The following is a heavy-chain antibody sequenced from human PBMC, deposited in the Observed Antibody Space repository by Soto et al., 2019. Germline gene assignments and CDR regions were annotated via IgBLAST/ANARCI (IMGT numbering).Heavy chain of an antibody. Sequence: SETLALPCAVSGVTMRTYYWSWIRQPPGKGLEWIGYNYHSGTTNYNPSLKSRVTISVDTSKNQFSLRLTSVTAADTAIYYCVREAYIGYGHAIDHWGQGTLVTVSS. CDR2: NYHSGTT. V-gene: IGHV4-59*01. D-gene: IGHD5-12*01. CDR1: GVTMRTYY. CDR3: VREAYIGYGHAIDH. J-gene: IGHJ4*02.